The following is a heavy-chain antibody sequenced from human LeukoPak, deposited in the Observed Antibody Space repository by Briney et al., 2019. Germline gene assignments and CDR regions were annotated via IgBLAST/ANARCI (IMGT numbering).Heavy chain of an antibody. J-gene: IGHJ4*02. CDR2: ISGSGGKT. CDR3: ARTTVSDY. V-gene: IGHV3-23*01. D-gene: IGHD4-17*01. Sequence: GGSLRLSCAASGLTFTSHAMSWVRQPPGKGLEWVLAISGSGGKTYYADSVKGRFTISRDNSKNTVYLQMNSLRAEDTAVYYCARTTVSDYWGQGSLVTVSS. CDR1: GLTFTSHA.